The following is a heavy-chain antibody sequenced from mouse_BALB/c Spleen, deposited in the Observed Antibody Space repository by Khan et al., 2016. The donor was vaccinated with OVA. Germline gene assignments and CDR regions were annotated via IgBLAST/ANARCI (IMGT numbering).Heavy chain of an antibody. J-gene: IGHJ4*01. CDR1: GFSLSRYN. V-gene: IGHV2-6-4*01. CDR2: IWGGGGT. Sequence: VQGVESGPGLVAPSQSLSITCNVSGFSLSRYNIHWVRQPPGKGLEWLGMIWGGGGTDYNSSLKSRLSISKDNSKSQVFLKMSSLQTDDTAMYYCARAYYRYDGYYAMDYWGQGTSVTVSS. D-gene: IGHD2-14*01. CDR3: ARAYYRYDGYYAMDY.